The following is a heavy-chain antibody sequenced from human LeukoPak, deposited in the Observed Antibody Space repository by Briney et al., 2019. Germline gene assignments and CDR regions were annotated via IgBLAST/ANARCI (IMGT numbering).Heavy chain of an antibody. CDR3: ARASYYESSNNIAFDI. CDR2: INTSGNT. CDR1: GGSISSYY. J-gene: IGHJ3*02. V-gene: IGHV4-4*07. Sequence: PSETLSLTCSVSGGSISSYYRSWIRQTAGKGLEWIGRINTSGNTKYNPSLKSRVTMSVDTSKNQFSLNLRSVTAADTTVYYCARASYYESSNNIAFDIWGQGTMVTVSS. D-gene: IGHD3-22*01.